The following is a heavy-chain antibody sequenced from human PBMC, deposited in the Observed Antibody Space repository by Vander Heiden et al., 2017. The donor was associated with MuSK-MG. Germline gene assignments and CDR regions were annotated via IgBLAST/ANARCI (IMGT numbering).Heavy chain of an antibody. Sequence: QVQLQESGPGLVKASDTLSLTCTVSNGSISGYYWSWIRQPPGKGLEWIGYIFYSGSTNYNSSPRSRVTMSVDTSKNQFSLRLSSVTAADTAVYYNTRVIQKEQYSDWLLFDSWGQGNLVTVSS. CDR1: NGSISGYY. CDR2: IFYSGST. V-gene: IGHV4-59*01. J-gene: IGHJ4*02. CDR3: TRVIQKEQYSDWLLFDS. D-gene: IGHD3-9*01.